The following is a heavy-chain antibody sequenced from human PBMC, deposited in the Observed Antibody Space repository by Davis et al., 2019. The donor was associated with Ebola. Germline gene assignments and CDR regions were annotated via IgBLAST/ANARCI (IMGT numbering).Heavy chain of an antibody. CDR2: IYYSGST. CDR1: GGSISSGGYY. J-gene: IGHJ4*02. CDR3: ARGSTITYYDILTGYYSFDY. D-gene: IGHD3-9*01. V-gene: IGHV4-31*03. Sequence: SETLSLTCTVSGGSISSGGYYWSWIRQHPGKGLEWIGYIYYSGSTYYNPSLKSRVTISVDTSKNQFSLKLSSVTAADTAVYYCARGSTITYYDILTGYYSFDYWGQGTLVTVSS.